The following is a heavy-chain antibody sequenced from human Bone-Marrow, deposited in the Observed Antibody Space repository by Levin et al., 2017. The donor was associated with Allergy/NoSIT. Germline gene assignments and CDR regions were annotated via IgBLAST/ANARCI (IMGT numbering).Heavy chain of an antibody. J-gene: IGHJ6*02. Sequence: KASETLSLTCTVSDDSISSSTYSWVWIRLPPGKGLEWVGTIHYSGTANYNPSLNSRVTISADTSKNQFSLKLSSVTAADSAIYYCARRYQVPGIVCWGYNMDVWGQGTTVTVSS. D-gene: IGHD3-10*01. CDR2: IHYSGTA. V-gene: IGHV4-39*01. CDR1: DDSISSSTYS. CDR3: ARRYQVPGIVCWGYNMDV.